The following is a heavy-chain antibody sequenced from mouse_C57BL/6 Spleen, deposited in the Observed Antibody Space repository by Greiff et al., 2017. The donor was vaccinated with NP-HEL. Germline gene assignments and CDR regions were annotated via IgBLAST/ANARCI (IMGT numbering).Heavy chain of an antibody. CDR1: GYSFTGYY. D-gene: IGHD3-2*02. CDR3: ARGRLNWYFDV. V-gene: IGHV1-42*01. CDR2: INPSTGGT. Sequence: VQLQQSGPELVKPGASVKISCKASGYSFTGYYMNWVKQSPEKSLEWIGEINPSTGGTTYNQKFKAKATLTVDKSSSTAYMQLKSLTSEDSAVYYCARGRLNWYFDVWGTGTTVTVSS. J-gene: IGHJ1*03.